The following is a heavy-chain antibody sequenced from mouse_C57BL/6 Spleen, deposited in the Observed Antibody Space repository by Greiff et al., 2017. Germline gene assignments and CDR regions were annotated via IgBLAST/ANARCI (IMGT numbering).Heavy chain of an antibody. D-gene: IGHD1-1*01. CDR3: ARNYGSSHYWYFDV. CDR1: GFSLTSYG. CDR2: IWSGGST. J-gene: IGHJ1*03. Sequence: VKLQQSGPGLVQPSQSLSITCTVSGFSLTSYGVHWVRQSPGKGLEWLGVIWSGGSTDYNAAFISRLSISKDNSKSQVFFKMNSLQADDTAIYYCARNYGSSHYWYFDVWGTGTTVTVSS. V-gene: IGHV2-2*01.